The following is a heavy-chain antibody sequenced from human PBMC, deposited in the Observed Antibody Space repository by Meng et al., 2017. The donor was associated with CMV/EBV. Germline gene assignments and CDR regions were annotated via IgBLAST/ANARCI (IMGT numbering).Heavy chain of an antibody. CDR2: INPNSGGT. CDR1: GYTFTGYY. J-gene: IGHJ4*02. D-gene: IGHD6-13*01. CDR3: ARGSGIAAAGTFDY. Sequence: VWRVPSGAEVKKPGASVKVSCKASGYTFTGYYMHWVRQAPGQGLEWMGWINPNSGGTNYAQKFQGRVTMTRDTSISTAYMELSRLRSDDTAVYYCARGSGIAAAGTFDYWGQGTLVTVSS. V-gene: IGHV1-2*02.